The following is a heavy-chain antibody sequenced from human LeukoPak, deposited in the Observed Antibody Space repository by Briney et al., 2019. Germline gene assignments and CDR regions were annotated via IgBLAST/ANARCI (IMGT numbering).Heavy chain of an antibody. J-gene: IGHJ4*02. CDR3: ARPVWQLVYFDY. CDR1: GGSISSGGYY. CDR2: IYYSGST. Sequence: SQTLSLTCTVSGGSISSGGYYWSWIRQHPGRGLEWIGYIYYSGSTYYNPSLKSRVTISVDTSKNQFSLKLSSVTAADTAVYYCARPVWQLVYFDYWGQGTLVTVSS. V-gene: IGHV4-31*03. D-gene: IGHD6-6*01.